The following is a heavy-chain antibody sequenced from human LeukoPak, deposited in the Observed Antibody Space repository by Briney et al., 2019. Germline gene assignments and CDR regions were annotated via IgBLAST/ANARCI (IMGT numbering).Heavy chain of an antibody. CDR1: GGSISSSSYY. CDR3: ARGASP. V-gene: IGHV4-39*07. J-gene: IGHJ5*02. Sequence: SETLSLTCTVSGGSISSSSYYWGWIRQPPGKGLEWIGSMYYGGSTHYNPSLKSRVTISLDTSKNQFSLKLSSVTAADTAVYYCARGASPWGQGTLVTVSS. CDR2: MYYGGST.